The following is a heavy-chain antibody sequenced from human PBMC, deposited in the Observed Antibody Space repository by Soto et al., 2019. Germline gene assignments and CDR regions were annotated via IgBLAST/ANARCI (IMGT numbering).Heavy chain of an antibody. CDR1: GFTFSSYG. J-gene: IGHJ4*02. V-gene: IGHV3-33*01. CDR3: ARASSPFGELFL. D-gene: IGHD3-10*01. Sequence: GGSLRLSCAASGFTFSSYGMHWVRQAPGKGLEWVAVIWYDGSNKYYADSVKGRFTISRDNSKNTLYLQMNSLRAEDSAVYYCARASSPFGELFLWGQGTLVTVSS. CDR2: IWYDGSNK.